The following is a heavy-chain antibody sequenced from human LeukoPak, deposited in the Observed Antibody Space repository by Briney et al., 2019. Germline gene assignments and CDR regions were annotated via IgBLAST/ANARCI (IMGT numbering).Heavy chain of an antibody. D-gene: IGHD3-22*01. CDR3: ARGLNHNDRPTDAFDI. V-gene: IGHV1-69*01. CDR2: IIPIFGTP. J-gene: IGHJ3*02. Sequence: SVKVSCKASGGSLSNYAINWVRQAPGQGPEWMGGIIPIFGTPKYVQRFQGRVTITADEPTGTAYMELRSLTPEDTAVHYCARGLNHNDRPTDAFDIWGQGTKVTVSS. CDR1: GGSLSNYA.